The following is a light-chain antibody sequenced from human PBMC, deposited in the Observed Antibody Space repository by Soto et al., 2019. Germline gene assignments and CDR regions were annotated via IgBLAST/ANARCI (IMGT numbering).Light chain of an antibody. J-gene: IGKJ4*01. CDR1: QSPISN. Sequence: IVMTHPPATLSVSPGYKLTLSSMASQSPISNLAWYQQKPGQTPRLLIYDASSLHTEIPARFSGSGSGTDFTLTISSLLSEDFAVYYCQQYNNYPLTFGGGTKVDIK. CDR3: QQYNNYPLT. CDR2: DAS. V-gene: IGKV3-15*01.